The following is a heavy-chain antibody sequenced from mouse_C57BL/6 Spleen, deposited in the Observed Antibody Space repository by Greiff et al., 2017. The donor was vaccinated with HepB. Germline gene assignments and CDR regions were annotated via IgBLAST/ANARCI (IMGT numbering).Heavy chain of an antibody. CDR1: GYTFTSYW. Sequence: QVQLQQPGAELVRPGSSVKLSCKASGYTFTSYWMHWVKQRPIQGLEWICNIDPSDSETHYNQKFKDKATLTVDKSSSTAYMQLRSLTSEYSSVYYCAREGGTPFDYWGQGTTLTVSS. V-gene: IGHV1-52*01. CDR3: AREGGTPFDY. J-gene: IGHJ2*01. D-gene: IGHD3-3*01. CDR2: IDPSDSET.